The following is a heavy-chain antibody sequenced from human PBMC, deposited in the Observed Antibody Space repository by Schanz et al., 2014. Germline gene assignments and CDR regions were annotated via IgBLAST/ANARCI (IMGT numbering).Heavy chain of an antibody. CDR2: IYSSGST. J-gene: IGHJ4*02. V-gene: IGHV3-53*01. D-gene: IGHD4-17*01. Sequence: DVQLVDSGGGLVQPGGSLRLSCAASGFTVSNSYIHWVRQAPGKGLEWVSTIYSSGSTYYADSVKGRFTISRDNYKNTLYPQLNSLSAEDTAVYFCARPFLGYYGDLAYWGQGTLHAVSA. CDR1: GFTVSNSY. CDR3: ARPFLGYYGDLAY.